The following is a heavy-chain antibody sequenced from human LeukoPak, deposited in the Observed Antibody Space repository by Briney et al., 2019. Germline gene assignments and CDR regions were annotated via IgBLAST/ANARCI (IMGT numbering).Heavy chain of an antibody. CDR2: IYYSGST. CDR1: GGSISSYY. CDR3: ARHGIYYDILTGYYPTYYFDY. D-gene: IGHD3-9*01. V-gene: IGHV4-59*08. Sequence: SETLSLTCTVSGGSISSYYWGWIRQPPGKGLEWIGYIYYSGSTNYNPSLKSRVTISVDTSKNQFSLKLSSVTAADTAVYYCARHGIYYDILTGYYPTYYFDYWGQGTLVTVSS. J-gene: IGHJ4*02.